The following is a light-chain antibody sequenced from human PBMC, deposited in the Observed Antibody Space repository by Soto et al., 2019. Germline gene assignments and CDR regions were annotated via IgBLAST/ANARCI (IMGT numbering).Light chain of an antibody. CDR1: QIISSW. J-gene: IGKJ5*01. CDR2: DAS. Sequence: IQMTHSPSTLSVSVLYRATLTFLAIQIISSWLAWYQQKPGKAPKLLIYDASSLESGVPSRFSGSGSGKDFTLTIDSPQPEDTAIYYCQQTGSRPVTFGQGTRLEIK. CDR3: QQTGSRPVT. V-gene: IGKV1-5*01.